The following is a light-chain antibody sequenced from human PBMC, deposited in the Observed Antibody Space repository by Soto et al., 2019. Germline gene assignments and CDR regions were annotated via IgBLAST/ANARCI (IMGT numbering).Light chain of an antibody. J-gene: IGKJ1*01. Sequence: VIWMTQSPSLLSSSTGDIVTIIFRMSQGISSYLALYQQRPGKAPELLIYAASTLQSGVPSRFSGSGSGTDFTPTISCLQSEDFATYYCQQYYSFPWTFGQGTKVDI. V-gene: IGKV1D-8*01. CDR1: QGISSY. CDR2: AAS. CDR3: QQYYSFPWT.